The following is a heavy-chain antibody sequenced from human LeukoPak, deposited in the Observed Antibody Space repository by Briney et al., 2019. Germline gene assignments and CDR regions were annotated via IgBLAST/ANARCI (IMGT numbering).Heavy chain of an antibody. D-gene: IGHD1-26*01. CDR2: TKQGAGEK. CDR3: ARLGSGNYHDPYDV. J-gene: IGHJ3*01. CDR1: GFTFNNYC. V-gene: IGHV3-7*01. Sequence: GGSLRLSCAASGFTFNNYCMVWVRQAPGKGLEWVANTKQGAGEKYYVDSVKGRFTISRDDAKNSVYLQMNSLRVEDTAVYYCARLGSGNYHDPYDVWGQGTLVTVSS.